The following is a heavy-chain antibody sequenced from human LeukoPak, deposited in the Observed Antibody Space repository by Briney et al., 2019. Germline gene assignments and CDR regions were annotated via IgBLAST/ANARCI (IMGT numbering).Heavy chain of an antibody. CDR2: INTDTGNP. CDR3: ARGLSCTSASCYNDY. Sequence: ASVKVSCKASGYTFTNYAMSWVRQAPGQGLEWMGWINTDTGNPTYAQGFIGRFVFSLDTSVSTAYLRISSLTAEDTAVYYCARGLSCTSASCYNDYWGQGTLVTVSS. V-gene: IGHV7-4-1*02. J-gene: IGHJ4*02. CDR1: GYTFTNYA. D-gene: IGHD2-2*02.